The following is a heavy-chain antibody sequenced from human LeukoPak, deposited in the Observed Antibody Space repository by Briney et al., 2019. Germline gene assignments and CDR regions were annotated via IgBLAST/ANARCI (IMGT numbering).Heavy chain of an antibody. V-gene: IGHV4-61*02. CDR2: IYTSGRA. CDR1: GGSISSGSYY. J-gene: IGHJ6*03. D-gene: IGHD3-10*01. CDR3: ARAPYLGSGIKYYYYMDV. Sequence: SETLSLTCTVSGGSISSGSYYWSWIRQPAGKGLECIGRIYTSGRASYNSSLKSRVTMSVDTSKNQFSLKLSSVTAADTAVYYCARAPYLGSGIKYYYYMDVWGKGTTVTISS.